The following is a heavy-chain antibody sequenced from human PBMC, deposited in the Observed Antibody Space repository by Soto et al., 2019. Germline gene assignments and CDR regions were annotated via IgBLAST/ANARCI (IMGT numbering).Heavy chain of an antibody. J-gene: IGHJ4*02. CDR2: IYSGGST. CDR1: GFTVSNNY. V-gene: IGHV3-53*01. D-gene: IGHD6-19*01. CDR3: ATFMTVTGPGWGRASEY. Sequence: GGSLRLSCAASGFTVSNNYMGWVRQAPGKGLEWVSIIYSGGSTYYADSVQGRFTISRDNSRNTVFLQMNTLGAEDTAIYYCATFMTVTGPGWGRASEYWGQGTRVTVSS.